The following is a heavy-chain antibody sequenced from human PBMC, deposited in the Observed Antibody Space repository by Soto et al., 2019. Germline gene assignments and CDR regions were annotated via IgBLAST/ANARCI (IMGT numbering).Heavy chain of an antibody. Sequence: SETLSLTCAVYGGSFNGYYWSWIRQSPGKGLEWIGEITHSESTYYNPSLKSRVTISVDTSNNQFSLKLSSVTAADTAVYYCARESSTSNYYYYAMDVWGQGTTVTV. CDR3: ARESSTSNYYYYAMDV. J-gene: IGHJ6*02. CDR2: ITHSEST. CDR1: GGSFNGYY. V-gene: IGHV4-34*09. D-gene: IGHD2-2*01.